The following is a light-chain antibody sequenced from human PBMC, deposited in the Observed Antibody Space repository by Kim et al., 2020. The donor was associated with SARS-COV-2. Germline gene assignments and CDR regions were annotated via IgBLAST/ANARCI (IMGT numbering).Light chain of an antibody. CDR2: TVS. CDR3: QQSDSFPYT. V-gene: IGKV1-39*01. CDR1: QSIANS. Sequence: SAFMGDRVIITCRASQSIANSINWYQQKPGRAPKLLVYTVSSLQSGVPSRFSGSGSGAHFTLTISGLQPEDFATYYCQQSDSFPYTFGQGTELEI. J-gene: IGKJ2*01.